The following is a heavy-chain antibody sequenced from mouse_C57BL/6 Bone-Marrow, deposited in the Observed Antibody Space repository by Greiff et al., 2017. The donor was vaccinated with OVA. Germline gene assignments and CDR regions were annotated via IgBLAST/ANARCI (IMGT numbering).Heavy chain of an antibody. CDR1: GYAFSSYW. D-gene: IGHD1-1*01. CDR3: ANYYYGSSYYWYFDV. Sequence: QVQLQQSGAELVKPGASVKISCKASGYAFSSYWMNWVKQRPGKGLEWIGQIYPGDGDTNYNGKFKGKATLTADKSSSTTYMQLSSLTSEDSAVYFCANYYYGSSYYWYFDVWGTGTTVTGSS. J-gene: IGHJ1*03. CDR2: IYPGDGDT. V-gene: IGHV1-80*01.